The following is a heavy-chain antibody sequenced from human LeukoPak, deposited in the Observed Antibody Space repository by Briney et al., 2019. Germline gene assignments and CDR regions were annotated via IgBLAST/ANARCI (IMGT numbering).Heavy chain of an antibody. J-gene: IGHJ5*02. D-gene: IGHD3-3*01. CDR2: IYTSGST. CDR3: ARGATYYDFWSGYYRINWFDP. CDR1: GGSISSYY. V-gene: IGHV4-4*07. Sequence: PSDTLSLTCTVSGGSISSYYWSWIRQPAGKGLEWIGRIYTSGSTNYNPSLKSRVTMSVDTSKNQFSLKLSSVTAADTAVYYCARGATYYDFWSGYYRINWFDPWGQGTLVTVSS.